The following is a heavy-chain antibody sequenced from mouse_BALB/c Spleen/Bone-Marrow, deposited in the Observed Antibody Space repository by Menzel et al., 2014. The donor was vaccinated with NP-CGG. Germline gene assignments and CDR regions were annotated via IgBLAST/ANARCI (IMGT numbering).Heavy chain of an antibody. CDR3: ARGNGFAY. Sequence: VKLMESGGGLVQPGGSLKLSCAASGFTFSSYTMSWVRQTPEKRLDWVAYISNGGGSTYYPDTVKGRFTISRDNAKNTLYLQMSSLKSEDTAMYYCARGNGFAYWGQGTLVTGSA. J-gene: IGHJ3*01. V-gene: IGHV5-12-2*01. CDR2: ISNGGGST. CDR1: GFTFSSYT.